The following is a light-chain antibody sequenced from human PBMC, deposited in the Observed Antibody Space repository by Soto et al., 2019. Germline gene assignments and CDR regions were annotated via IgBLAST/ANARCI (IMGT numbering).Light chain of an antibody. CDR1: QDIRNY. CDR2: GAS. J-gene: IGKJ1*01. Sequence: QSPSSLSASVGDRVTITCRASQDIRNYLGWYQQKPGKAPKLLIYGASSLQSGVPSRFAGSGSGTDFTLTISSLQPEDSASYFCLQDHNYFWTFGQGTKVDIK. CDR3: LQDHNYFWT. V-gene: IGKV1-6*01.